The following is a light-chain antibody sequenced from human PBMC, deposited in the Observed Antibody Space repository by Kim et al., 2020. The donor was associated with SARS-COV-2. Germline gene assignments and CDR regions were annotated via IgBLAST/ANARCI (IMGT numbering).Light chain of an antibody. J-gene: IGLJ3*02. CDR2: DVS. CDR1: SSDVGGYNY. V-gene: IGLV2-14*04. Sequence: GHSITISCTGTSSDVGGYNYGSWYQQHPGKAPKLMIYDVSKRPSGVSNRFSGSKSGNTASLTISGLQAEDEADYYCSSYTSSSRGVFGGGTQLTVL. CDR3: SSYTSSSRGV.